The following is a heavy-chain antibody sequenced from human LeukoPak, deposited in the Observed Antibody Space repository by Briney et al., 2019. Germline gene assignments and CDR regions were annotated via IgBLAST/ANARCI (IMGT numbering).Heavy chain of an antibody. D-gene: IGHD5-18*01. J-gene: IGHJ4*02. Sequence: PSETLSLTCTVSGGSVSSGSYYWSWIRQPPGKGLAWIGYVYSSGYTNYNPSLKSRVSISLDTSNNQLSLKLSSVIAADTAVYYCARSRGFSYGYADWGQGTLVTVSS. CDR3: ARSRGFSYGYAD. CDR1: GGSVSSGSYY. V-gene: IGHV4-61*01. CDR2: VYSSGYT.